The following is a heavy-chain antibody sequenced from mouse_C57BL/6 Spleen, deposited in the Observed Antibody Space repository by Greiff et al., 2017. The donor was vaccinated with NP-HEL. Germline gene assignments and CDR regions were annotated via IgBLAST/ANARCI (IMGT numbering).Heavy chain of an antibody. D-gene: IGHD4-1*01. CDR3: ARSDWDGAY. J-gene: IGHJ3*01. Sequence: QVHVKQSGAELARPGASVKMSCKASGYTFTSYTMHWVKQRPGQGLEWIGYINPSSGYTKYNQKFKDKATLTADKSSSTAYMQLSSLTSEDSAVYYCARSDWDGAYWGQGTLVTVSA. V-gene: IGHV1-4*01. CDR2: INPSSGYT. CDR1: GYTFTSYT.